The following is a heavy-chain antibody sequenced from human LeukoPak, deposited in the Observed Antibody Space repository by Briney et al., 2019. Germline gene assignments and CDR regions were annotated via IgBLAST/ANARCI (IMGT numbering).Heavy chain of an antibody. CDR2: INPNSGGT. Sequence: GASVKVSCKASGYTFTGYYMHWVRQAPGQGLEWMGWINPNSGGTNYAQKFQGRVTMTRDTSISTAYMELSRLRSDDTAVYYCARDPSGGELLWIAFDIWGQGTMVTVSS. CDR1: GYTFTGYY. V-gene: IGHV1-2*02. CDR3: ARDPSGGELLWIAFDI. J-gene: IGHJ3*02. D-gene: IGHD1-26*01.